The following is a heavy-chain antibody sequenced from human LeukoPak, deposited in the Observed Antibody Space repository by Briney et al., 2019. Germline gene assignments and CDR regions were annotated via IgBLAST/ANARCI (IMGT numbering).Heavy chain of an antibody. Sequence: PSEALSLTCTVSGGSISSYYWSWIRQPAGKGLEWIGRIYSSGSTKYNPSLKSRVTISVDKSKNQFSLKLSSVTAADTAVYYCASSTTVPYYFGYWGQGTLVTVSS. J-gene: IGHJ4*02. D-gene: IGHD4-17*01. V-gene: IGHV4-4*07. CDR2: IYSSGST. CDR1: GGSISSYY. CDR3: ASSTTVPYYFGY.